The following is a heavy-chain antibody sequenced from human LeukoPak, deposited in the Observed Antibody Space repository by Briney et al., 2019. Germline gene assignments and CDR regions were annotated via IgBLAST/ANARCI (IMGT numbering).Heavy chain of an antibody. V-gene: IGHV3-53*01. CDR2: IYSGGST. J-gene: IGHJ6*02. CDR1: GFTVSSNY. D-gene: IGHD2-8*02. CDR3: ARDRYWYGMDV. Sequence: GGSLRLSCAASGFTVSSNYMSWVRQAPGKGLEWVSVIYSGGSTYYADSVKGRFTISRDNSKNTLYLQMNSLRAEDTAVYYCARDRYWYGMDVWGQGTTVTVSS.